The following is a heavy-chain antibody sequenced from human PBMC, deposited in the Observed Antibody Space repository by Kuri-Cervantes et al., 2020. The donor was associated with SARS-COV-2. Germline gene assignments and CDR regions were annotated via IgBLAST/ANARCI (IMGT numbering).Heavy chain of an antibody. D-gene: IGHD6-19*01. J-gene: IGHJ6*02. V-gene: IGHV4-34*01. Sequence: SQTLSLTCAVYVGSFSGYYWSWIRQPPGKGLEWIGEINHSGSTNYNPSLKSRVTISVDTSKNQFSLKLSSVTAADTAVYYCARARWGSGWTYYYYGMDVWGQGTTVTVSS. CDR1: VGSFSGYY. CDR3: ARARWGSGWTYYYYGMDV. CDR2: INHSGST.